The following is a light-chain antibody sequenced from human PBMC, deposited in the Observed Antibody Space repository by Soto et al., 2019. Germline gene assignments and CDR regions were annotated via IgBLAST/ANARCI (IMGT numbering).Light chain of an antibody. J-gene: IGKJ5*01. CDR1: QTVSRN. V-gene: IGKV3-15*01. CDR2: DIS. Sequence: ELAMTQSPATLSVSPGERATLSCRARQTVSRNLAWYQQRPGQAPRLLIYDISNRATGVPARFSGSGSETEFTLTIRSLQSEDFAVYFCQQYNNWPSFGQGTRLQI. CDR3: QQYNNWPS.